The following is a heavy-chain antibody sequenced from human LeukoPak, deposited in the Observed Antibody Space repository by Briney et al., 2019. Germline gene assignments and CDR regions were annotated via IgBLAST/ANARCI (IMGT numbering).Heavy chain of an antibody. J-gene: IGHJ5*02. Sequence: SETLSLTCPVSGGSISSYYWSWIRQPPGKGLEWIGYIYYSGSTNYNPSLKSRVTISVDTSKNQFSLKLTSVTAADTAVYYCARGGSWFDPWGQGTLVTVSS. D-gene: IGHD3-10*01. CDR2: IYYSGST. CDR3: ARGGSWFDP. V-gene: IGHV4-59*01. CDR1: GGSISSYY.